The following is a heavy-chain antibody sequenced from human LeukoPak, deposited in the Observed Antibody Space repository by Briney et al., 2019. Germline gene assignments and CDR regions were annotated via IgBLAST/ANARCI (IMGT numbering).Heavy chain of an antibody. J-gene: IGHJ6*02. CDR3: AGTGTGYYYGMDV. D-gene: IGHD3/OR15-3a*01. CDR2: IYYSGST. V-gene: IGHV4-59*01. Sequence: SETLSLTCTVSGGSISSYYWSWIRQPPGKGLEWIGYIYYSGSTNYNPSLESRVTISVDTSKNQFSLKLSSVTAADTAVYYCAGTGTGYYYGMDVWGQGTTVTVSS. CDR1: GGSISSYY.